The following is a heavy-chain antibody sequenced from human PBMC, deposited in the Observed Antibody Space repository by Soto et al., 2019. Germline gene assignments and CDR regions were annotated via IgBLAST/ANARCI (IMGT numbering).Heavy chain of an antibody. CDR3: ASEAACGGVCYAFDT. J-gene: IGHJ4*02. D-gene: IGHD2-21*02. CDR2: IIPLFGTA. CDR1: GGIFSSTT. V-gene: IGHV1-69*06. Sequence: QVYLVQSGAEGKNPGSSVKNSCKASGGIFSSTTINWVRQAAVQGLKWMGGIIPLFGTANYAEKFQGRVTIPSDKTTKTEYIELTCLRSEDTADYYSASEAACGGVCYAFDTWGQGTLVTVSS.